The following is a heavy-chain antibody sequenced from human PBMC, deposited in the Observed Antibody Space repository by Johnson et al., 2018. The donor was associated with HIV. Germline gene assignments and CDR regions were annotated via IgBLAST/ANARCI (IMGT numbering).Heavy chain of an antibody. V-gene: IGHV3-23*04. CDR1: GFTVSSNA. Sequence: VQLVESGGVLVQPGGSLRLSCAASGFTVSSNAMSWVRQAPGKGLEWVSAISGSGGSTYYADSVKGRFTISRDNAKNSLYLQMNSLRAEDTAVYYCAKAYSSSWYPVGMDDAFDIWGQGTMVTVSS. J-gene: IGHJ3*02. CDR2: ISGSGGST. CDR3: AKAYSSSWYPVGMDDAFDI. D-gene: IGHD6-13*01.